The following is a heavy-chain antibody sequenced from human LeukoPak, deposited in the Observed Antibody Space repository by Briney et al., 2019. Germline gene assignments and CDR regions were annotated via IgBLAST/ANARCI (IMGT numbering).Heavy chain of an antibody. V-gene: IGHV1-2*02. CDR3: ARRDLVAAAGSDY. Sequence: ASVKVSCKASGYTFTGYYMHWVRQAPGQGLEWMGWINPNSGGTNYAQKFQGRVTMTRDTSISTAYMELSRLRSDDTAVYYCARRDLVAAAGSDYWGQGTLVTVSP. CDR2: INPNSGGT. D-gene: IGHD6-13*01. CDR1: GYTFTGYY. J-gene: IGHJ4*02.